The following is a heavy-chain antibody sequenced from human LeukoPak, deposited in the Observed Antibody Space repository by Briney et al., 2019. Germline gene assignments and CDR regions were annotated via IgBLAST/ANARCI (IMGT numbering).Heavy chain of an antibody. CDR1: GYTFTSYY. D-gene: IGHD2-2*01. J-gene: IGHJ5*02. CDR2: INPSGGDT. CDR3: AIVVVPAAIRPPFDP. V-gene: IGHV1-46*01. Sequence: ASVKVSCKASGYTFTSYYMHWVRQAPGQGLEWMGIINPSGGDTSYAQKFQGRLTMTRDTSTNTVYMELTSLRSEDTAVYYCAIVVVPAAIRPPFDPWGQGTLVTVSP.